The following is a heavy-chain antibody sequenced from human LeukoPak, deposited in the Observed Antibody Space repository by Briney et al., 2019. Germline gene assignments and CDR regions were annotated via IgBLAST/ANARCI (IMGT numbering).Heavy chain of an antibody. CDR1: GGSISSSSYY. Sequence: SETLSLTCTVSGGSISSSSYYWGWIRQPPGKGLEWIGSIYYSGSTYYNPSLKSRVTISADTSKNQFSLKLSSVTAADTAVYYCARTTALRGYTDSWGQGTLVTVSS. J-gene: IGHJ5*01. V-gene: IGHV4-39*07. CDR2: IYYSGST. CDR3: ARTTALRGYTDS. D-gene: IGHD5-18*01.